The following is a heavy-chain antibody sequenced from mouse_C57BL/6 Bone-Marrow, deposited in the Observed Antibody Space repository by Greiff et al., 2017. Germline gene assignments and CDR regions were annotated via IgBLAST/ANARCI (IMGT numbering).Heavy chain of an antibody. CDR2: IYPRSGNT. V-gene: IGHV1-81*01. CDR3: ARMDY. J-gene: IGHJ4*01. Sequence: VQRVESEAELARPGASVKLSCKASGYTFTSYGISWVKQRTGQGLEWIGEIYPRSGNTYYNEKFKGKATMTADKSSSTAYMELRSLTSEDSAVYFCARMDYWGQGTSVTVSS. CDR1: GYTFTSYG.